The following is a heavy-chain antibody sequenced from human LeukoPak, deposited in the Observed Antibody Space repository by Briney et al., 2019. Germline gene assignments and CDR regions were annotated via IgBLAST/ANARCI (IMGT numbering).Heavy chain of an antibody. CDR2: IYHSGST. V-gene: IGHV4-30-2*01. Sequence: PSQTLSLTCAVSGGSISSGGYSWSWIRQPPGKGLEWIGYIYHSGSTYYSPSLKSRVTISVDRSKNQFSLKLSSVTAADTAVYYCARVVVNLNYFDYWGQGTLVTVSS. CDR3: ARVVVNLNYFDY. CDR1: GGSISSGGYS. D-gene: IGHD3-22*01. J-gene: IGHJ4*02.